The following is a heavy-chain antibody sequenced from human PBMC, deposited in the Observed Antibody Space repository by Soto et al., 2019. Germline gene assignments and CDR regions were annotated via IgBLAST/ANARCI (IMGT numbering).Heavy chain of an antibody. CDR1: GGSITSSIHF. J-gene: IGHJ5*02. V-gene: IGHV4-39*01. D-gene: IGHD6-25*01. CDR3: AGQTFTIAAASYGRSNWFDP. CDR2: IYFTGNT. Sequence: SETLSLTCTVSGGSITSSIHFWGWVRQPPGKGLEWIGTIYFTGNTYYTPSLKSRLTMSIDTSKNEFSLRLNSVTAADTAVYYCAGQTFTIAAASYGRSNWFDPWGPGTLVTVSS.